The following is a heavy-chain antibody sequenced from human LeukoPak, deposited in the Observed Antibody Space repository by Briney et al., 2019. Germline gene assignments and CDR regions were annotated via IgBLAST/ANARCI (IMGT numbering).Heavy chain of an antibody. CDR1: GFTFSSYS. Sequence: GGSLRLSCAASGFTFSSYSMNWVRQAPGKGLEWVSYISSSGSTIYYADSVKGRFTISRDNAKNSLYLQMNSLRAEDTAVYYCARDAYDSSGYPTPWGQGTLVTVSS. J-gene: IGHJ5*02. D-gene: IGHD3-22*01. CDR2: ISSSGSTI. CDR3: ARDAYDSSGYPTP. V-gene: IGHV3-48*04.